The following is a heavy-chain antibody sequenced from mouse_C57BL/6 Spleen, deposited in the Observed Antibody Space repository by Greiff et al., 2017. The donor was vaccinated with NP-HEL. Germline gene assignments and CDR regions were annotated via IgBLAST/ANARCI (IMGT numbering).Heavy chain of an antibody. CDR1: GYTFTGYW. CDR3: ARCYDYDGVYYYAMDY. Sequence: QVQLKQSGAELLKPGASVKLSCKATGYTFTGYWIEWVKQRPGHGLEWIGEILPGNGSTNYNEKFKGKATFTADTSSNTAYMQLSSLTTEDSAIYYCARCYDYDGVYYYAMDYWGQGTSVTVSS. V-gene: IGHV1-9*01. CDR2: ILPGNGST. D-gene: IGHD2-4*01. J-gene: IGHJ4*01.